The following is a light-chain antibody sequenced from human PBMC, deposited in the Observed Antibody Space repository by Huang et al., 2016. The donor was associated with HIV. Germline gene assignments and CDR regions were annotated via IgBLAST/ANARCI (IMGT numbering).Light chain of an antibody. CDR3: QQYNSYPFT. J-gene: IGKJ2*01. CDR1: QDISNY. V-gene: IGKV1-16*02. Sequence: DIQMTQSPSSLSASVGDRVTITCRASQDISNYLAWFQQKPGKAPTSLIYAASSLQSGVPSKFSGSRSGTDFTLTISSLQPEDFATYYCQQYNSYPFTFGQGTKLEI. CDR2: AAS.